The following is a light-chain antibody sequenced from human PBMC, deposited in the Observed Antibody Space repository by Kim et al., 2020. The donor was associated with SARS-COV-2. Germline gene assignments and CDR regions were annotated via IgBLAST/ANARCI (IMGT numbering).Light chain of an antibody. CDR2: GAS. CDR1: QSVTSSY. Sequence: EIVLTQSPGTLSLSPGVRATLSCRASQSVTSSYLACYQQKPGQPPRLLIYGASNRATGIPDRFSGSGSGTDFTLTISRLESEDLAVYYCQQYGTSLRTFGQGTKVDIK. V-gene: IGKV3-20*01. J-gene: IGKJ1*01. CDR3: QQYGTSLRT.